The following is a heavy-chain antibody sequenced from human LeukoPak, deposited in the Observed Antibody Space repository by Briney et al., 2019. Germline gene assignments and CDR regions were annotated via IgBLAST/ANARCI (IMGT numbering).Heavy chain of an antibody. CDR2: IWYDGSNK. V-gene: IGHV3-33*01. J-gene: IGHJ4*02. D-gene: IGHD5-18*01. Sequence: GSLRLSCAASGFTFSHSGMHWVRQAPGKGLEWMAVIWYDGSNKYYADSVKGRFTISRDNSKNTVYLQMNSLRAEDTAVYYCARVSSYGSTHPDYWGQGTLVTVSS. CDR1: GFTFSHSG. CDR3: ARVSSYGSTHPDY.